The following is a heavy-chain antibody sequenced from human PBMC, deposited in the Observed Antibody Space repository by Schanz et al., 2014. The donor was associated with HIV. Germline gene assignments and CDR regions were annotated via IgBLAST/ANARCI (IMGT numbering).Heavy chain of an antibody. D-gene: IGHD2-15*01. CDR1: GVTFSTYA. J-gene: IGHJ4*02. V-gene: IGHV3-33*08. Sequence: QVQLVESGGGVVQPGRSLRLSCAASGVTFSTYAMTWVRQAPGKGLEWVAAMWYDESHKGYADSVKGRFTISRDNSKNTLYLEMNSLRAEDTAVYYCARGGIWEWDQPDFDYWGQGTLVTVSS. CDR3: ARGGIWEWDQPDFDY. CDR2: MWYDESHK.